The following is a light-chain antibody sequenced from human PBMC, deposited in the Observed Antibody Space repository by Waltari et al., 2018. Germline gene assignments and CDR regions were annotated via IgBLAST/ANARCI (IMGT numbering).Light chain of an antibody. V-gene: IGKV1-9*01. J-gene: IGKJ1*01. Sequence: DIQLTQSPPFLSASVGDRVTITCRASQGISSYLVWYQQKSGKAPKLRIYAASTLQSGVPSRFSGSGSGTEFTLTITSLQPEDFATYYCQQLNGYPPTFGQGTKVDIK. CDR2: AAS. CDR1: QGISSY. CDR3: QQLNGYPPT.